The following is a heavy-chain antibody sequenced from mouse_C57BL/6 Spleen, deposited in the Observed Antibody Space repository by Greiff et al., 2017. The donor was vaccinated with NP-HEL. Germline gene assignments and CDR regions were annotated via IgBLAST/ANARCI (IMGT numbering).Heavy chain of an antibody. CDR1: GYTFTSYW. Sequence: QVQLQQPGTDLVKPGASVKLSCTASGYTFTSYWMHWVQQRPGQGLEWIGNINPSNGGTNYHEKFKSKVTLTVDKSSSTAYMQLSSLTSEDSAVYYCARTGGDYVLPGFAYWGQGTLLTVSA. J-gene: IGHJ3*01. CDR3: ARTGGDYVLPGFAY. V-gene: IGHV1-53*01. CDR2: INPSNGGT. D-gene: IGHD2-4*01.